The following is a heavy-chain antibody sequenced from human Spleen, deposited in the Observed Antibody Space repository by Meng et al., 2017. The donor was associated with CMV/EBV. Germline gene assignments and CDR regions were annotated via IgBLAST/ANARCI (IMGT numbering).Heavy chain of an antibody. D-gene: IGHD3-3*01. CDR3: ARDITISEEAVVDY. Sequence: SVKVSCKASGGTFSSYAISWVRQAPGQGLEWMGGIIPILGIANYAQKFQGRVTITADKSTSTAYMELSSLRSEDTAVYYCARDITISEEAVVDYWGQGTLVTVSS. J-gene: IGHJ4*02. CDR2: IIPILGIA. V-gene: IGHV1-69*10. CDR1: GGTFSSYA.